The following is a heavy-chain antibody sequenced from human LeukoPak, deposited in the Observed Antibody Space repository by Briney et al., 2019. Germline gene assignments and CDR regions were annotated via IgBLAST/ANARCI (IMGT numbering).Heavy chain of an antibody. Sequence: ASVKVSCKASGYTFSRHGMTWVRQAPGQGLEWMGWISGGKGDTKYAQNLQGRVTMTTEANTAYTELRSLTSDDTAVYYCMRGTWGVVLDYWGQGTPVTVSS. CDR1: GYTFSRHG. CDR3: MRGTWGVVLDY. D-gene: IGHD3-3*01. CDR2: ISGGKGDT. J-gene: IGHJ4*02. V-gene: IGHV1-18*01.